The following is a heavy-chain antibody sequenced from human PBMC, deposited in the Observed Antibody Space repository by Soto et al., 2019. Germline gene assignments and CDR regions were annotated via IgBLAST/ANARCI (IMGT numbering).Heavy chain of an antibody. CDR2: IKQDGSEK. J-gene: IGHJ4*02. Sequence: GGSLRLSCAASGFTFSSYWMSWVRQAPGKGLEWVANIKQDGSEKYYVDSVKGRFTISRDNAKNSLYLQMNSLRAEDTAVYYCARGKYSGYDHYGGNDYWGQGTLVTVSS. V-gene: IGHV3-7*05. CDR1: GFTFSSYW. CDR3: ARGKYSGYDHYGGNDY. D-gene: IGHD5-12*01.